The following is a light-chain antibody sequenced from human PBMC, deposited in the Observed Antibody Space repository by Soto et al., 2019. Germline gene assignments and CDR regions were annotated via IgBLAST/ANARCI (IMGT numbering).Light chain of an antibody. CDR1: QSVSSSY. CDR3: QQYGGSFT. J-gene: IGKJ3*01. CDR2: GAS. V-gene: IGKV3-20*01. Sequence: EIVLTQSPGTLSLSPGERATLSCRASQSVSSSYLAWYQQKPGQAPRLLIYGASSRATGIPDRFSGSGSGTDFTLTISRLEPDDFAVYYCQQYGGSFTFGPGSKVDI.